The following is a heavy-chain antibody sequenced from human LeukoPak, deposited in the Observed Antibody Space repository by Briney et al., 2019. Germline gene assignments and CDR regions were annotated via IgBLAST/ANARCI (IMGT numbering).Heavy chain of an antibody. V-gene: IGHV1-8*03. CDR1: GYTLTELS. CDR2: MNPNSGNT. D-gene: IGHD4-23*01. CDR3: ARAQDYGGNELYYYYMDV. Sequence: ASVKVSCKASGYTLTELSMHWVRQATGQGLEWMGWMNPNSGNTGYAQKFQGRVTITRNTSISTAYMELSSLRSEDTAVYYCARAQDYGGNELYYYYMDVWGKGTTVTVSS. J-gene: IGHJ6*03.